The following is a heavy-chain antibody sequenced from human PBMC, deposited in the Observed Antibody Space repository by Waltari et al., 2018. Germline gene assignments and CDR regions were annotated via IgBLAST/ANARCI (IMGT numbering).Heavy chain of an antibody. D-gene: IGHD4-17*01. CDR3: ARVFVYGANSGKRPMDV. Sequence: EVQMVESGGGLVQPGGSLRRACAASGFTFSSYWMTWVRQAPGKGLEWVANIKQDGSEKYDVVSVKGRLTISRDDAKNPLYLQRNSLRSQDTAVYFCARVFVYGANSGKRPMDVWGKGTTVTVSS. CDR2: IKQDGSEK. V-gene: IGHV3-7*01. CDR1: GFTFSSYW. J-gene: IGHJ6*03.